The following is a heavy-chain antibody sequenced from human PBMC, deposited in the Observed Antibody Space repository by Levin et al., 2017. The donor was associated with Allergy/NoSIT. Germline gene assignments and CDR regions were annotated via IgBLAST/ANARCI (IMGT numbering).Heavy chain of an antibody. CDR3: ARAVPDYSDIWYVVDH. CDR1: GGSFSAYY. Sequence: SETLSLTCGFYGGSFSAYYWSWIRQSPRKGLEWIGEIHHSGSTNYNPSLKSRVTMSVDTSKDQFSLNMTSMSAADTAVYYCARAVPDYSDIWYVVDHWGQGTLVTVSS. CDR2: IHHSGST. V-gene: IGHV4-34*01. J-gene: IGHJ1*01. D-gene: IGHD6-13*01.